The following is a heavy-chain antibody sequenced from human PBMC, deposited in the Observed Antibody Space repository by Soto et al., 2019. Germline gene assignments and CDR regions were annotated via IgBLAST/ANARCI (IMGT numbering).Heavy chain of an antibody. CDR3: TTGLSNGYYNFDY. J-gene: IGHJ4*02. Sequence: GGSLRLSCTGSGFTFGDFSISWFRQAPGKGLEWVGFIRSKLYGGTTECAASVKGRFTISRDDSRNIAYLQMNSLKTEDTAVYYCTTGLSNGYYNFDYWGQGTPVTVSS. D-gene: IGHD3-22*01. CDR2: IRSKLYGGTT. V-gene: IGHV3-49*03. CDR1: GFTFGDFS.